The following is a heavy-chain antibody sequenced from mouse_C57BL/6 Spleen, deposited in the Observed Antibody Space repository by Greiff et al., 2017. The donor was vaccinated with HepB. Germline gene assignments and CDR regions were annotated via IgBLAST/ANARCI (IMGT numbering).Heavy chain of an antibody. J-gene: IGHJ4*01. CDR3: ARDGGYAMDY. CDR2: ISDGGSYT. Sequence: EVKLMESGGGLVKPGGSLKLSCAASGFTFSSYAMSWVRQTPEKRLEWVATISDGGSYTYYPDNVKGRFTISRDNAKNNLYLQMSHLKSEDTAMYDCARDGGYAMDYWGQGTSVTVSS. CDR1: GFTFSSYA. V-gene: IGHV5-4*01.